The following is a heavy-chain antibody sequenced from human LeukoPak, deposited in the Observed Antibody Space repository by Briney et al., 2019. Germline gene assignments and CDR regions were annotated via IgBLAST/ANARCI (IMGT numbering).Heavy chain of an antibody. CDR3: ARRRYYDYVWGSYRPRCYFDY. CDR1: GGSFSGYY. V-gene: IGHV4-34*01. Sequence: PSETLSLTCAVYGGSFSGYYWSRIRQPPGKGLEWIGEINHSGSTNYNPSLKSRVTISVDTSKSQFSLKLSSVTAADTAVYYCARRRYYDYVWGSYRPRCYFDYWGQGTLVTVSS. D-gene: IGHD3-16*02. CDR2: INHSGST. J-gene: IGHJ4*02.